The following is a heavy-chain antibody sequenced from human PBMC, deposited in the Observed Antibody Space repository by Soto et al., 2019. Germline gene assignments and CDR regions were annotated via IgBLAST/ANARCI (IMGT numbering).Heavy chain of an antibody. Sequence: QVQLVESGGGVVQPGRSLRLSCAASGFTFSRYSMHWVRLPPGKGLEWVAAISYDETNESYADSVKGRFTISRDNSKNTMFLQMNSLRPEDTAVYFCSRAPFDSSGYFAYWGQGTLVTVSS. CDR2: ISYDETNE. CDR1: GFTFSRYS. D-gene: IGHD3-22*01. J-gene: IGHJ4*02. CDR3: SRAPFDSSGYFAY. V-gene: IGHV3-30-3*01.